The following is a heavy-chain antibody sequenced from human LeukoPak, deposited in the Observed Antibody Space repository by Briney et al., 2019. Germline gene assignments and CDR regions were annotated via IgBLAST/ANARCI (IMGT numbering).Heavy chain of an antibody. J-gene: IGHJ4*02. CDR1: GFTFSDYC. CDR3: ARRTYSSGHYDY. CDR2: ICGGGNYI. D-gene: IGHD6-19*01. Sequence: PGGSLRLSCAASGFTFSDYCMNWVRQAPGKGLEWVSSICGGGNYIYYADSVRGRFTISRDNAQNSLYLQMNSLRDEDTAVFYCARRTYSSGHYDYWGQGTLVTVSS. V-gene: IGHV3-21*01.